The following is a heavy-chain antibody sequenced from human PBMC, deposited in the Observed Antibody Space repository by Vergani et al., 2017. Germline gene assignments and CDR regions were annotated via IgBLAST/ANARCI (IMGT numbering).Heavy chain of an antibody. D-gene: IGHD1-26*01. CDR1: RFTFSNYA. V-gene: IGHV3-30*04. CDR3: ARDLQGATDAFDI. Sequence: QVQLVESGGGVVQSGRSLRLSCAASRFTFSNYAMHRVRQAPGKGLEWVAVISYDGRNKYYADSVKGRFTISRDNSKNTLYLQMNSLRAEDTAVYYCARDLQGATDAFDIWGQGTMVTVSS. CDR2: ISYDGRNK. J-gene: IGHJ3*02.